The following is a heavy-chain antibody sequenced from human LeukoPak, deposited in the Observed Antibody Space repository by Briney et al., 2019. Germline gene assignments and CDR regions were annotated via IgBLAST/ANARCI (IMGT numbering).Heavy chain of an antibody. CDR1: GYTFNSHG. D-gene: IGHD3-22*01. CDR2: ISNYNGDT. V-gene: IGHV1-18*01. Sequence: GASVKVSCKASGYTFNSHGFSWVRQAPGQGLEWVGWISNYNGDTRYAQKFQGRVTMTTDTSTRTSNMELRNLGSDDTAVYYCARALYSDSSGYYPGLDHWGQGTLVTVSS. CDR3: ARALYSDSSGYYPGLDH. J-gene: IGHJ4*02.